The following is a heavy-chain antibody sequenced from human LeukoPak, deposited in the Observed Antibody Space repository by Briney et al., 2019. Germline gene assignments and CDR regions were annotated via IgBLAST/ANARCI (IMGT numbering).Heavy chain of an antibody. Sequence: KPGRSLRLSCAASGFTFSSYGMHWVRQAPGKGLEWVAVIWYDGSTKYYADSVKGRFTISRDNSKNTLYLQMNSLRAEDTAVYYCASVYCSGGSCQRGGYYDSSGYNAFDIWGQGTMVTVSS. CDR2: IWYDGSTK. D-gene: IGHD2-15*01. CDR1: GFTFSSYG. V-gene: IGHV3-33*01. CDR3: ASVYCSGGSCQRGGYYDSSGYNAFDI. J-gene: IGHJ3*02.